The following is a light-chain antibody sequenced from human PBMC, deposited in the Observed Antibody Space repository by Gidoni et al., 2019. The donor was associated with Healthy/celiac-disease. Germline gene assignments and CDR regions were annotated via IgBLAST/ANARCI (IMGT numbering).Light chain of an antibody. J-gene: IGKJ2*01. V-gene: IGKV3-11*01. CDR2: DAS. CDR1: QSVSSY. CDR3: QQRSNWPRT. Sequence: IVLTQSPATLSLSPGERATLSCMASQSVSSYLAWYQQKPGQAPRLLIYDASNRATGIPARFSGSGSGTDFTLTISSLEPEDFAVYYCQQRSNWPRTFGQGTKLEIK.